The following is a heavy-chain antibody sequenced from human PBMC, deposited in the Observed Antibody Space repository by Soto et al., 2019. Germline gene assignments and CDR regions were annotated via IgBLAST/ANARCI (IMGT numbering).Heavy chain of an antibody. CDR3: AKDHRVVVANDAFDI. Sequence: GGSLRLSCAASGFTFSSYAMSWVRQAPGKGLEWVSAISGSGGSTYYADSVEGRFTISRDNSKNTLYLQMNSLRAEDTAVYCCAKDHRVVVANDAFDIWGQGTMVTVSS. J-gene: IGHJ3*02. CDR2: ISGSGGST. D-gene: IGHD2-15*01. CDR1: GFTFSSYA. V-gene: IGHV3-23*01.